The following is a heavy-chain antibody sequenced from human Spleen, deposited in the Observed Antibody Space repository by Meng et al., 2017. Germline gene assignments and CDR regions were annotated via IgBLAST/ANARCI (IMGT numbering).Heavy chain of an antibody. D-gene: IGHD4-11*01. J-gene: IGHJ4*02. CDR2: INHSGST. V-gene: IGHV4-34*01. CDR3: AGGPTTMAHDFDY. Sequence: VQLQQWGAGLLKPPETLSLSCVFSVGSFSDDYWSWIRQPPGKGLEWIGEINHSGSTNYNPSLESRATISVDTSQNNLSLKLSSVTAADSAVYYCAGGPTTMAHDFDYWGQGTLVTVSS. CDR1: VGSFSDDY.